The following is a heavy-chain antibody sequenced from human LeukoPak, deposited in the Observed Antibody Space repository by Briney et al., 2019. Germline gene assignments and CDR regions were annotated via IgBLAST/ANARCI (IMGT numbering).Heavy chain of an antibody. V-gene: IGHV3-23*01. CDR3: ARDRPMIVVADAFDI. Sequence: GGSLRLSCAASGFSLSSYAMSWVRQALGKGLEWVSAISSSDDGTYHAGSVRGRFTISRDSSKNTLYLQMNSLRAEDTAMYYCARDRPMIVVADAFDIWGQGTTVTVSS. D-gene: IGHD3-22*01. J-gene: IGHJ3*02. CDR1: GFSLSSYA. CDR2: ISSSDDGT.